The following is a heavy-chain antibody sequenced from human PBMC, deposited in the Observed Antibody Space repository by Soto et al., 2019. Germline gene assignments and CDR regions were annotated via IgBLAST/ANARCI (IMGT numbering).Heavy chain of an antibody. D-gene: IGHD6-13*01. V-gene: IGHV3-21*01. J-gene: IGHJ4*02. CDR3: ARDSSSWYFY. CDR1: GFTFSSYS. Sequence: PGGSLGLSCAASGFTFSSYSMNWVRQAPGKGLEWVSPISSSSSYIYYADSVKGRFTISRDNAKNSLYLQMNSLRAEDTAVYYCARDSSSWYFYWGQGTLVTVSS. CDR2: ISSSSSYI.